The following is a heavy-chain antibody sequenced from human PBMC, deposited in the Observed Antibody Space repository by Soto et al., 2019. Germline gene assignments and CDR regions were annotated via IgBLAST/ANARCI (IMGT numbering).Heavy chain of an antibody. D-gene: IGHD4-17*01. CDR3: ARARGTTVTD. V-gene: IGHV4-61*01. J-gene: IGHJ4*02. Sequence: QVQLQESGPGLVKPSETLSLTCTVSGGSVSSGSYYWSWIRQPPGKGLEWIGYIYYSGSTNYNPSLKSRVTISVDTSKNQFSLKLSSVTAADTAVYYCARARGTTVTDWGQGTLVTVSS. CDR1: GGSVSSGSYY. CDR2: IYYSGST.